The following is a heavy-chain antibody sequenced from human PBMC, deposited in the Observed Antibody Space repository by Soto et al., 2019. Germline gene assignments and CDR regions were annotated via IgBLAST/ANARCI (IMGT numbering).Heavy chain of an antibody. CDR2: IIPIFGTA. Sequence: SVKVSCKASGGTFSSHAISWVRQAPGQGLEWMGGIIPIFGTANYAQKFQGRVTITADESTSTAYMELSSLRSEDTAVYYCARVLVVGLRLIGYYGMDVWGQGTTVTVSS. CDR3: ARVLVVGLRLIGYYGMDV. CDR1: GGTFSSHA. D-gene: IGHD5-12*01. J-gene: IGHJ6*02. V-gene: IGHV1-69*13.